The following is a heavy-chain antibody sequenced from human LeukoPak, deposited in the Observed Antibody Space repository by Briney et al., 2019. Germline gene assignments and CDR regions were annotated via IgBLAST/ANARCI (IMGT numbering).Heavy chain of an antibody. J-gene: IGHJ4*02. V-gene: IGHV5-51*01. CDR2: IYTGDSDT. D-gene: IGHD2-2*01. CDR3: ARREYCSSTSCSACFDY. Sequence: GESLKISCKVSGYSFTSYWIGWVRQMPGKGLEWMGIIYTGDSDTRYSPSFQGQVTISVDKSITTAYLQWSSLKASDTAIYYCARREYCSSTSCSACFDYWGQGTLVTDSS. CDR1: GYSFTSYW.